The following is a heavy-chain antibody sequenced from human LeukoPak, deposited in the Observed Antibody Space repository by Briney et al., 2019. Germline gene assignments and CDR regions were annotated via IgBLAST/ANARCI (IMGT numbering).Heavy chain of an antibody. V-gene: IGHV1-2*02. CDR3: ARDKANSPRIATNWFDP. CDR1: GYTFIAYY. CDR2: INPNSGGT. Sequence: ASVKVSFKSSGYTFIAYYMHWVRQAPGQGLEWMGWINPNSGGTNYAQKFQGRVTMTRDTSISTVYMELSRLRSDDTAVYYCARDKANSPRIATNWFDPWGQGTLVTVSS. J-gene: IGHJ5*02. D-gene: IGHD4-23*01.